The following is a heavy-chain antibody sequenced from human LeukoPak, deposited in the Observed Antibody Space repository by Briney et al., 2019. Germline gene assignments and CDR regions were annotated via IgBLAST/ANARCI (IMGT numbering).Heavy chain of an antibody. CDR1: GFTVSSND. CDR3: ARVVDHDYDDYYLDY. V-gene: IGHV3-53*01. CDR2: IYSGGST. Sequence: GGSLRLSCAASGFTVSSNDMSWVRQAPGKGLECISVIYSGGSTDYADSVKGRLTISRDNSKNTLYLQMNSLRAEDTAVYYCARVVDHDYDDYYLDYWGQGTLVTVSS. J-gene: IGHJ4*02. D-gene: IGHD4-17*01.